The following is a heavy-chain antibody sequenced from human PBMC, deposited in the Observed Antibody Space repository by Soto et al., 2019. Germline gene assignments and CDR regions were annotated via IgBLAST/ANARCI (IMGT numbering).Heavy chain of an antibody. CDR1: GGTFSSYA. Sequence: SVKVSCKASGGTFSSYAISWVRQAPGQGLEWMGGIIPIFGTANYAQKFKGRVTITADESTSTAYMELSSLRSEDTAVYYCARDHLAVASDLDGYNWFDPWGQGTLVTVSS. D-gene: IGHD6-19*01. CDR2: IIPIFGTA. V-gene: IGHV1-69*13. J-gene: IGHJ5*02. CDR3: ARDHLAVASDLDGYNWFDP.